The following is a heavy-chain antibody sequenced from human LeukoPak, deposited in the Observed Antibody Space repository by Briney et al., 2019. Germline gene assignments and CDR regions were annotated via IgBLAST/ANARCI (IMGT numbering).Heavy chain of an antibody. V-gene: IGHV4-59*08. J-gene: IGHJ5*02. D-gene: IGHD6-6*01. CDR2: IYYSGST. CDR1: GDSISSLY. Sequence: PSETLSLTCTVSGDSISSLYWSWIRQPPGKGLEWIGSIYYSGSTTYNPSLQSRVAISLDASKNQFSLRLSSVTAADTAVCYCARWRYSTSSAWFDTWGQGTLVTVSS. CDR3: ARWRYSTSSAWFDT.